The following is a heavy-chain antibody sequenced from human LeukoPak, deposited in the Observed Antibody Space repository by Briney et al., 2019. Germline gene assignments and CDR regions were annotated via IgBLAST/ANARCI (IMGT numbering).Heavy chain of an antibody. Sequence: GGSLRLSCAASGFTFSSYAMSWVRQAPGKGLEWVSAISGSGGSTYYADSVKGRFTISRDNSKNTLYMQMNSLTAEDTAVYYCAKALGVGGSGSYYYYYGMDVWGQGTTVTVSS. CDR2: ISGSGGST. D-gene: IGHD3-10*01. CDR1: GFTFSSYA. CDR3: AKALGVGGSGSYYYYYGMDV. V-gene: IGHV3-23*01. J-gene: IGHJ6*02.